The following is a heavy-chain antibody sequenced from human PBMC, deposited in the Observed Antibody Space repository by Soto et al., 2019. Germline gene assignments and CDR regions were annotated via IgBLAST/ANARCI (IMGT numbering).Heavy chain of an antibody. J-gene: IGHJ4*02. CDR1: GFTLSDHY. CDR2: SRDKPQGYST. Sequence: EVQLVESGGGLVQPGGSLRLSCAGSGFTLSDHYIDWVRQAPGKGLEWVGRSRDKPQGYSTAYAASVKGRFTTSRDESKNSAYLQMNSLKTEDTAVYYCAREGFGGSYYGSWGQGTLVTVSS. V-gene: IGHV3-72*01. D-gene: IGHD1-26*01. CDR3: AREGFGGSYYGS.